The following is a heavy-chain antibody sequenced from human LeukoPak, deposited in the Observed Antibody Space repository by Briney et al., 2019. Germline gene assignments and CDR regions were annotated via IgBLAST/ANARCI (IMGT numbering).Heavy chain of an antibody. J-gene: IGHJ4*02. V-gene: IGHV3-21*01. D-gene: IGHD6-19*01. CDR3: ARGSYSSGLRYFDY. CDR2: ISSSSSYI. Sequence: PGGSLRLSCAASGFSFSSYDMNWVRQAPGKGLEWVSSISSSSSYIYYAGSVKGRFTISRDNSKNSLFLQMNSLRAEDTAVYYCARGSYSSGLRYFDYWGQGTLVTVSS. CDR1: GFSFSSYD.